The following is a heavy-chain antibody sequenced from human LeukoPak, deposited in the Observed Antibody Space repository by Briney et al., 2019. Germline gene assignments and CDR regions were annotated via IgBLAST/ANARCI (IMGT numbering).Heavy chain of an antibody. V-gene: IGHV1-69*05. CDR3: AGDAYYYDSSGYGY. D-gene: IGHD3-22*01. J-gene: IGHJ4*02. CDR1: GGTFSSYA. CDR2: IIPIFGTA. Sequence: SVKVSCKASGGTFSSYAISWVRQAPGQGLEWMGRIIPIFGTANYAQKFQGRVTITTDECTSTAYMELSSLRSEDTAVYYCAGDAYYYDSSGYGYWGQGTLVTVSS.